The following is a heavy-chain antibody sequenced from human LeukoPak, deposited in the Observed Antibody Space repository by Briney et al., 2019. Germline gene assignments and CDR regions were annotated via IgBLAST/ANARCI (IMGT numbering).Heavy chain of an antibody. D-gene: IGHD3-3*01. J-gene: IGHJ4*02. CDR3: ARETIWSGYYHFDY. Sequence: GGSLRLSCAASGFTFSSHRMHWVRQAPGKGLVWVSDIDIEGSSTRYADSVKGRFTISRDNAKNTLYLQMNSLRAEDTAVYYCARETIWSGYYHFDYWGQGTLVTVSS. V-gene: IGHV3-74*01. CDR2: IDIEGSST. CDR1: GFTFSSHR.